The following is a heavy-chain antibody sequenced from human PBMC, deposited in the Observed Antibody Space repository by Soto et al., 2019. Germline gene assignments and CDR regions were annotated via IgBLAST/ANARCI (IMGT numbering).Heavy chain of an antibody. Sequence: GGSLRLSCAASGFTFSSYAMHWVRQAPGKGLEWVAVISYDGSNKYYADSVKGRFTISRDNSKNTLYLQMNSLRAEDTAVYYCARGFSGPDDYWGQGTLVTVSS. V-gene: IGHV3-30-3*01. CDR1: GFTFSSYA. D-gene: IGHD6-19*01. J-gene: IGHJ4*02. CDR2: ISYDGSNK. CDR3: ARGFSGPDDY.